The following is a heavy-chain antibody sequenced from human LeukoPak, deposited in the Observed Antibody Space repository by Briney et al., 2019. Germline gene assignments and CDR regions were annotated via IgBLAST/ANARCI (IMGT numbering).Heavy chain of an antibody. D-gene: IGHD1-26*01. V-gene: IGHV1-2*02. CDR2: INPNSGGT. CDR1: GYTFTGCY. J-gene: IGHJ6*03. Sequence: ASVKVSCKASGYTFTGCYMHWVRQAPGQGLEWMGWINPNSGGTNYAQKFQGRVTMTRDTSISTAYMELSRLRSDDTAVYYCAREDSGSYSGYYYYYMDVWGKGTTVTVSS. CDR3: AREDSGSYSGYYYYYMDV.